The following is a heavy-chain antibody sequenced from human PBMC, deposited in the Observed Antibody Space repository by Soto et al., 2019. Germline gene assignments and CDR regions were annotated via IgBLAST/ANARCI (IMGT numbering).Heavy chain of an antibody. CDR2: IYYSGST. D-gene: IGHD3-9*01. CDR1: GGSINNHY. V-gene: IGHV4-59*11. CDR3: ARAHWFFDY. J-gene: IGHJ4*02. Sequence: SETLSLTCTVSGGSINNHYWSWIRQPPGQGLEWIGYIYYSGSTNYNPSLKSRVTMSVDTSKNQFSLKLSSLTAADTAIYYCARAHWFFDYWGQGTLVT.